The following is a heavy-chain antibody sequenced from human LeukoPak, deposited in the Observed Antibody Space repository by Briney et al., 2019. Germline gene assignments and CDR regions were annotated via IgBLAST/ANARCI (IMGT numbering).Heavy chain of an antibody. V-gene: IGHV3-33*06. CDR1: GLSFSSYG. Sequence: GGSLRLSCAASGLSFSSYGMHWVRQSPGKGLEWVAVIWYDGSNKYYADSVKGRFTISRDNSKNTLYLQMNSLRAEDTALYYCAKGPSETAMATAFDYWGQGTLVTVSS. D-gene: IGHD5-18*01. CDR3: AKGPSETAMATAFDY. CDR2: IWYDGSNK. J-gene: IGHJ4*02.